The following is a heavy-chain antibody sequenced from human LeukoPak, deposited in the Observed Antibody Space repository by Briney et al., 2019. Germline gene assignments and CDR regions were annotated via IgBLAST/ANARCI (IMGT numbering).Heavy chain of an antibody. Sequence: SETLSLTCTVSGGSISSGGYYWGWLRRPPGKGLEWIGSIYYSGSTYYNPSLKSRVTISVDTSKNRFSLKLSSVTAADTAVYYCARQVYGSDAFEIWGQGTMVTVSS. V-gene: IGHV4-39*01. CDR3: ARQVYGSDAFEI. CDR2: IYYSGST. D-gene: IGHD3-10*01. CDR1: GGSISSGGYY. J-gene: IGHJ3*02.